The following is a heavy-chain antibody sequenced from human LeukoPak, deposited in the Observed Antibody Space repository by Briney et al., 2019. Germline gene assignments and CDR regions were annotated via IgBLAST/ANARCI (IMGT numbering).Heavy chain of an antibody. CDR2: IFGDGSGT. D-gene: IGHD5-24*01. CDR1: GFIFSTYT. V-gene: IGHV3-23*01. Sequence: PGGSLRLSCAASGFIFSTYTMNWLRQAPEKGLEWVSGIFGDGSGTYYADSVKGRFTISRDNAKNSLYLQMNSLRAEDTAVYYCAVEMATIPFDYWGQGTLVTVSS. J-gene: IGHJ4*02. CDR3: AVEMATIPFDY.